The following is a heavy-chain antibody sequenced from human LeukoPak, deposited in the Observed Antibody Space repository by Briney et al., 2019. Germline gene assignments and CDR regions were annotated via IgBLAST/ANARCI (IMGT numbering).Heavy chain of an antibody. Sequence: GGSLRLSCSASGFTFSSYAMSWVRQAPGKGLEWVSTIIGNGGSTFYADSLKGRVTISRDNPQNTLSPQMNSLRVEHPAVYYCARRGNKDEIARYYFGYWGQGTLVPVSS. J-gene: IGHJ4*02. V-gene: IGHV3-23*01. CDR3: ARRGNKDEIARYYFGY. CDR1: GFTFSSYA. CDR2: IIGNGGST. D-gene: IGHD1/OR15-1a*01.